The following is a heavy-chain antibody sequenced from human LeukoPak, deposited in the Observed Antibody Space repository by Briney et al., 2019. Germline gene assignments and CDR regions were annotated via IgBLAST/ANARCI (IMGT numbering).Heavy chain of an antibody. J-gene: IGHJ4*02. D-gene: IGHD3-16*01. CDR2: INPNSGGT. CDR1: GYTFTGYY. CDR3: AEGDPFEGSDY. Sequence: ASVKVSCKASGYTFTGYYMHWVRQAPGQGLEWMGRINPNSGGTNYAQKFQGRVTTTRDTSISTAYMELNRLTSDDAAVYYCAEGDPFEGSDYWGQGTLVTVSS. V-gene: IGHV1-2*06.